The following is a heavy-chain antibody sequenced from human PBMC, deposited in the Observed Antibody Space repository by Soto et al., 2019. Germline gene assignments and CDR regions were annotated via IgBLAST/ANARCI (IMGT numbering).Heavy chain of an antibody. CDR2: ISWNSGTL. CDR1: GFTFDDYA. Sequence: EVHLVESGGGLVQPGRSLRLPCAASGFTFDDYAMHWVRQAPGKGLEWVSGISWNSGTLGYADSVKGRFTISRDNAKKSLYLQMNSLRAEDTALYYCVKALGEYSGNSLNYWGQGTLVTVSS. D-gene: IGHD1-26*01. V-gene: IGHV3-9*01. CDR3: VKALGEYSGNSLNY. J-gene: IGHJ4*02.